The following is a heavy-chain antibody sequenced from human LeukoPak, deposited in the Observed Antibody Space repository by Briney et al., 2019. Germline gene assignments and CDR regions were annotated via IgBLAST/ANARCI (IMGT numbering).Heavy chain of an antibody. CDR3: SVNYCSGGSCYML. J-gene: IGHJ4*02. D-gene: IGHD2-15*01. CDR2: IRSKANSYAT. V-gene: IGHV3-73*01. Sequence: GGSLRLSCAASGFTFSGSVMHWVRQASGKGLEWVGRIRSKANSYATAYAASVKCRFTISRDDSKNTAYLQMNSLKTEDTAVYYCSVNYCSGGSCYMLWGQGTLVTVSS. CDR1: GFTFSGSV.